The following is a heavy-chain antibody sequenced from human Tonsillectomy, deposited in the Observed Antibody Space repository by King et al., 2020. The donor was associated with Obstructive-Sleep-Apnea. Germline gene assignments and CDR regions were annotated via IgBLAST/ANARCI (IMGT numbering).Heavy chain of an antibody. CDR3: AREPPYNGEIRWGMDV. V-gene: IGHV1-2*02. Sequence: QLVQSGAEVKKPGASVKVSCKASGYTFIGYYMHWVRQAPGQGLEWMGWINPNSGGTNYAQKFQGRVTLTRDTSISTAYMELSRLRYDDTALYYCAREPPYNGEIRWGMDVWGQGTTITVSS. D-gene: IGHD4-23*01. CDR2: INPNSGGT. CDR1: GYTFIGYY. J-gene: IGHJ6*02.